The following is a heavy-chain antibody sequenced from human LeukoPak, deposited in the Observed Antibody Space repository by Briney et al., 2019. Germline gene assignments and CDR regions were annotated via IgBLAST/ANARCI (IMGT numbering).Heavy chain of an antibody. Sequence: KPSQTLSLTCTVSGGSMSSGSYYWSWIRQPAGKGLEWIGRIYTSGSTNYNPSLKSRVTISVDTSKTQFSLKLSSVTAADTAVYYCAREGDSSSYFDYWGQGTLVTVSS. CDR1: GGSMSSGSYY. V-gene: IGHV4-61*02. D-gene: IGHD6-6*01. CDR2: IYTSGST. J-gene: IGHJ4*02. CDR3: AREGDSSSYFDY.